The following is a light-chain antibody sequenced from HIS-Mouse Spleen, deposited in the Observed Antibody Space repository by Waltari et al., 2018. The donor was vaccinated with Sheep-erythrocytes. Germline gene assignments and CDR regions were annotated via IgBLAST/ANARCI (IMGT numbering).Light chain of an antibody. CDR1: SSDVGGYNY. V-gene: IGLV2-11*01. CDR2: DVS. CDR3: CSYAGSYNHV. J-gene: IGLJ1*01. Sequence: QSALTRPRSVSGPPGQSVTLSCTGTSSDVGGYNYVSWYQQHPGKAPKLMIYDVSKRPSGVPDRFSGSKSGNTASLTISGLQAEDEADYYCCSYAGSYNHVFATGTKVTVL.